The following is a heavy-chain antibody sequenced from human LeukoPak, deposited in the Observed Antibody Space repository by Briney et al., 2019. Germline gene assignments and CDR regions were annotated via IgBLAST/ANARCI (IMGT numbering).Heavy chain of an antibody. Sequence: GRSLRLSCAASGFTFSTYGMHRVRQAPGKGLEWVAVISYDGSNKYYADSVKGRFTISRDNSKNTLYLQMNSLRAEDTAVYYCAKGSSGWYDYWGQGTLVTVSS. CDR2: ISYDGSNK. CDR1: GFTFSTYG. D-gene: IGHD6-19*01. V-gene: IGHV3-30*18. CDR3: AKGSSGWYDY. J-gene: IGHJ4*02.